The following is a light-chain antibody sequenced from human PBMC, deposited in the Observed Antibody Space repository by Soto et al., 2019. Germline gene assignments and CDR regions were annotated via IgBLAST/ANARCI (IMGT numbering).Light chain of an antibody. CDR1: SSDVGGYNY. J-gene: IGLJ2*01. V-gene: IGLV2-14*01. Sequence: QSVLTHPASVSGSPGQSITISCTGTSSDVGGYNYVSWYQQHPGKAPKLMIYEVSNRPSGVSNRFSGSRSGNTASLTISGLQAEDEADYYCSSYTSSSSRVVFGGGTKLTVL. CDR2: EVS. CDR3: SSYTSSSSRVV.